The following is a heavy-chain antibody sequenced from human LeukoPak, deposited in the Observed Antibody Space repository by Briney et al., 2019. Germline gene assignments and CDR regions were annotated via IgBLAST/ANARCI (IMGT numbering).Heavy chain of an antibody. CDR3: ARSPPIVAVTAIRRNYYYYYMDV. V-gene: IGHV1-69*06. J-gene: IGHJ6*03. Sequence: GASVKVSCKASGYTFTSYAISWVRQAPGQGLEWMGGIIPIFGTANYAQKFQGRVTITADKSTSTAYMELSSLRSEDTAVYYCARSPPIVAVTAIRRNYYYYYMDVWGKGTTVTVSS. D-gene: IGHD2-21*02. CDR2: IIPIFGTA. CDR1: GYTFTSYA.